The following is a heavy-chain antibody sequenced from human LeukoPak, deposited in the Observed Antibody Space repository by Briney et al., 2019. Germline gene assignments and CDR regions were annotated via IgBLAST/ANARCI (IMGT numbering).Heavy chain of an antibody. CDR3: ARDLSSTTNWELDH. V-gene: IGHV1-2*06. J-gene: IGHJ5*02. CDR1: GYTFSGYF. D-gene: IGHD7-27*01. Sequence: AASVKVSCKASGYTFSGYFMHWVRQAPGQGLEWMGRINPGSGDTEFAQKFQGRVTMTRDTSISTAYMEVSGLTFDDTAIYYCARDLSSTTNWELDHWGQGTLVTVSS. CDR2: INPGSGDT.